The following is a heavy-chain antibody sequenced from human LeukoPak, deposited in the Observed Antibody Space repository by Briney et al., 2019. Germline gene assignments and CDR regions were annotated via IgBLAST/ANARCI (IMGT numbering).Heavy chain of an antibody. CDR2: INAGNGNT. V-gene: IGHV1-3*01. J-gene: IGHJ4*02. CDR1: GYTFTSYA. CDR3: AREPAYSSTCYRRNFDY. D-gene: IGHD6-13*01. Sequence: ASVKVSCKASGYTFTSYAMHWVRQAPGQRLEWMGWINAGNGNTKYSQKFQGRVTITRDTSASTAYMELSSLRSEDTAVYYCAREPAYSSTCYRRNFDYWGQGTLVTVSS.